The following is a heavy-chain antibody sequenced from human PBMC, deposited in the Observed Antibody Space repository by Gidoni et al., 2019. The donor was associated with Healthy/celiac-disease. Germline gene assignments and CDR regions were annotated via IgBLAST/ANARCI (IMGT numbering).Heavy chain of an antibody. J-gene: IGHJ6*03. CDR3: ARDGRPSGYDLRFFYMDV. D-gene: IGHD5-12*01. CDR1: GFTFSSYG. Sequence: QVQLVESGGGVVQPGRSLRLSCAASGFTFSSYGMHWVRQAPGKGLEWVAVIWYDGSNKYYADSVKGRFTISRDNSKNTLYLQMNSLRAEDTAVYYCARDGRPSGYDLRFFYMDVWGKGTTVTVSS. V-gene: IGHV3-33*01. CDR2: IWYDGSNK.